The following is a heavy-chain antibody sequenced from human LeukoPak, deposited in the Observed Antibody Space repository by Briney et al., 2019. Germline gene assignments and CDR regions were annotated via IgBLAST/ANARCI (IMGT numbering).Heavy chain of an antibody. D-gene: IGHD1/OR15-1a*01. Sequence: VASVKVSCKASGYTFTNYAIHWVRQAPGQRLEWMGWINAGTGNTRYSQKFQGRVTITRDTSASTAYIDLSSLTSEDTAMYYCARDPAENIYYHYYGMDVWGQGTTVTVSS. CDR3: ARDPAENIYYHYYGMDV. CDR2: INAGTGNT. CDR1: GYTFTNYA. V-gene: IGHV1-3*01. J-gene: IGHJ6*02.